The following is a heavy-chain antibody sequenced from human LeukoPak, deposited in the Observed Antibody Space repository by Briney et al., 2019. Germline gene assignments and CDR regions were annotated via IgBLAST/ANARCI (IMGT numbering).Heavy chain of an antibody. CDR1: GFTFSSYV. CDR3: GKDQVRPLEY. CDR2: INAYNGNT. D-gene: IGHD1-1*01. J-gene: IGHJ4*02. Sequence: GASVKVSCKASGFTFSSYVISWIRQAPGQGLEWMGWINAYNGNTNYAQKLHGRVTMTTDTSTSTAYMELRSLRSDDTAVYYCGKDQVRPLEYWGRGTLVTVSS. V-gene: IGHV1-18*01.